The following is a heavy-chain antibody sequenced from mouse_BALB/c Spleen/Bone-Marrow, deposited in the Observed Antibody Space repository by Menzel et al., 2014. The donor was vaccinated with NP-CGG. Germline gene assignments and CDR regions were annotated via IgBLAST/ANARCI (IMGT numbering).Heavy chain of an antibody. CDR1: GYTFTNYW. CDR3: ARICYYGRDY. Sequence: QVQLQQSGAELAKPGASVKMSCKASGYTFTNYWMHRVKQRPGQGLEWIGYINPSTGYTEYNQKFKDKATLTADKSSSTAYMQLSSLTSEDSAVYYCARICYYGRDYWGQGTTLTVSS. J-gene: IGHJ2*01. V-gene: IGHV1-7*01. D-gene: IGHD1-1*01. CDR2: INPSTGYT.